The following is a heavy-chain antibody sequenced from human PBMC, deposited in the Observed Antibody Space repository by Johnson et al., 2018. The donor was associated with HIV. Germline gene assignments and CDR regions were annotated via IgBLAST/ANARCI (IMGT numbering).Heavy chain of an antibody. D-gene: IGHD3-10*01. CDR2: IKRKSDGGTT. CDR1: GFTFSNAW. V-gene: IGHV3-15*01. CDR3: ARGTITLIRGVIAFDL. J-gene: IGHJ3*01. Sequence: EVQLVESGGGLVQPGGSLRLSCVVSGFTFSNAWMSWVRQAPGKGLEWVGRIKRKSDGGTTDYAAPAKGRFTISRDDSKNTLYLQMNSLSAEDTALYYCARGTITLIRGVIAFDLWGQGTLVTVSS.